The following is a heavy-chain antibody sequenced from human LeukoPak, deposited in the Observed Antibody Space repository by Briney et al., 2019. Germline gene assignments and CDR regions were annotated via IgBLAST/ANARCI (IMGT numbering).Heavy chain of an antibody. Sequence: SETLSLTCTVSGGSISSYYWSWIRQPPGKGLEWIGYIYYSGSTNYNPSLKSRVTISVDTSKNQFSLKLSSVTAADTAVYYCARVISYGDSSDVYGMDVWGQGTTVTVSS. J-gene: IGHJ6*02. D-gene: IGHD5-18*01. V-gene: IGHV4-59*01. CDR3: ARVISYGDSSDVYGMDV. CDR2: IYYSGST. CDR1: GGSISSYY.